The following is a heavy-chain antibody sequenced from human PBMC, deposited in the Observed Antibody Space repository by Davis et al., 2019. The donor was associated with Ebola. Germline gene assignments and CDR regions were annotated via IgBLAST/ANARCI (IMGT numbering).Heavy chain of an antibody. J-gene: IGHJ4*02. Sequence: GESLKISCAASGFTFSSYAMHWVRQAPGKGLEWVAVISYDGSNKYYADSVKGRFTISRDNSKNTLYLQMNSLRAEDTAVYYCARSPTYCGGDCYSSPPIYWGQGTLVTVSS. CDR2: ISYDGSNK. V-gene: IGHV3-30*14. CDR3: ARSPTYCGGDCYSSPPIY. CDR1: GFTFSSYA. D-gene: IGHD2-21*01.